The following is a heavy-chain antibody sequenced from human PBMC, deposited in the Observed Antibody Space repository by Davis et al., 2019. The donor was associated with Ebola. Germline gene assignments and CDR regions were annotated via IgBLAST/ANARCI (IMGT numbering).Heavy chain of an antibody. D-gene: IGHD6-13*01. J-gene: IGHJ4*02. CDR2: ISWNSGSI. V-gene: IGHV3-9*01. CDR3: AKDTRIPHYSSSWYGPLD. Sequence: PGGSLRLSCAASGFTFDDYAMHWVRQAPGKGLEWVSGISWNSGSIGYADSVKGRFTISRDNSKNSLYLQMNSLRTEDTALYYCAKDTRIPHYSSSWYGPLDWGQGTLVTVSS. CDR1: GFTFDDYA.